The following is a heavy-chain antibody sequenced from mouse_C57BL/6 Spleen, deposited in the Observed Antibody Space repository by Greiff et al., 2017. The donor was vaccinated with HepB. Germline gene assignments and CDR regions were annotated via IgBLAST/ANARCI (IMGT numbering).Heavy chain of an antibody. Sequence: QVQLKESGPGLVAPSQSLSITCTVSGFSLTSYGVHWVRQPPGKGLEWLVVIWSDGSTTYNSALKSRLSISKDNSKSQVFLKMNSLQTDDTAMYYCARHDDYDGGDYYAMDYWGQGTSVTVSS. V-gene: IGHV2-6-1*01. CDR3: ARHDDYDGGDYYAMDY. CDR1: GFSLTSYG. D-gene: IGHD2-4*01. J-gene: IGHJ4*01. CDR2: IWSDGST.